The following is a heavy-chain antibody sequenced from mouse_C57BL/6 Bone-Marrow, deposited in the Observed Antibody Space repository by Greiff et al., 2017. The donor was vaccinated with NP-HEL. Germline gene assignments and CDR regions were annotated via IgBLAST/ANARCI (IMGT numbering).Heavy chain of an antibody. CDR2: IDPENGDT. CDR1: GFNIKDDY. CDR3: TTTVVADY. Sequence: VQLQQSGAELVRPGASVKLSCTASGFNIKDDYMHWVKQRPEQGLEWIGWIDPENGDTENASKFQGKATITEDTSSNTAYLQRSSLTSEDTAVYYCTTTVVADYWGQGTTLTVSS. J-gene: IGHJ2*01. V-gene: IGHV14-4*01. D-gene: IGHD1-1*01.